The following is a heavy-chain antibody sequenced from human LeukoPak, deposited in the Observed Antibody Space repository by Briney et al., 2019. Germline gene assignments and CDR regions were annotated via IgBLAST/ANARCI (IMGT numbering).Heavy chain of an antibody. CDR1: GYSISSGYY. CDR2: IHYSRSP. CDR3: ARGSGYSSVLEGT. Sequence: AETLSLTCTVSGYSISSGYYWGWVRQPPGTGLAWVGSIHYSRSPYYNPPLKSRVTISVAPSKNQFPLKLSSVTAPATAVYYCARGSGYSSVLEGTWGQGTLVTVSS. J-gene: IGHJ4*02. V-gene: IGHV4-38-2*02. D-gene: IGHD6-19*01.